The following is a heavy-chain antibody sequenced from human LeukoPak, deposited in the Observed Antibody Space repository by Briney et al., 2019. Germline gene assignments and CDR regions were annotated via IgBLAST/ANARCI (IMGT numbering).Heavy chain of an antibody. V-gene: IGHV3-7*05. J-gene: IGHJ4*02. CDR1: GFTFSRYW. Sequence: PGGSLRLSCAASGFTFSRYWMSWVRQAPGKGLEWVANIKQDGSEKYYVDSMKGRLTISRDNAKNSLYLQMNGLRAEDTAVYYCAKGSRQFSSDKAGPIDYWGQGTLVTVSS. CDR3: AKGSRQFSSDKAGPIDY. D-gene: IGHD6-19*01. CDR2: IKQDGSEK.